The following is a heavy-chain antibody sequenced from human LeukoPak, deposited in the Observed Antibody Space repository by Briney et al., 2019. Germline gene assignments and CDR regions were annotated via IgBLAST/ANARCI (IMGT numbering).Heavy chain of an antibody. CDR3: ARVKLRYFDWLPYYFDY. Sequence: PSETLSLTCAVYGGSFSGYYWSWIRQPPGKGLEWIGEINHSGSTNYNPSLKSRVTISVDTSKNQFSLKLSSVTAADTAVYYCARVKLRYFDWLPYYFDYWGQGTLVTVSS. CDR2: INHSGST. CDR1: GGSFSGYY. J-gene: IGHJ4*02. D-gene: IGHD3-9*01. V-gene: IGHV4-34*01.